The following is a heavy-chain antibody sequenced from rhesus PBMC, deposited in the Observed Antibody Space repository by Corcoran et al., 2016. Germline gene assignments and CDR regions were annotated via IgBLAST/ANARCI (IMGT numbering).Heavy chain of an antibody. D-gene: IGHD6-25*01. CDR2: VNGNTGYS. Sequence: QVQLQESGPALVKPSETLSLTCAVSGGSFTTYWWTWIRQSPGKGLEWIGEVNGNTGYSNYNPSLKSRVPISKDASTNQFSLALSSVTAADTAVYYCAKYGGGSWTPVFDYWGQGVLVTVSS. CDR3: AKYGGGSWTPVFDY. V-gene: IGHV4-80*01. CDR1: GGSFTTYW. J-gene: IGHJ4*01.